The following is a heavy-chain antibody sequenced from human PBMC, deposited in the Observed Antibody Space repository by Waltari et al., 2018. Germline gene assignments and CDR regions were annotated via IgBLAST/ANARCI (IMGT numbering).Heavy chain of an antibody. CDR1: GGTFRRYA. CDR3: ARGKQQLKPDY. V-gene: IGHV1-69*05. J-gene: IGHJ4*02. Sequence: QVQLVQYGAEVKKPGSSVKVSCKASGGTFRRYASSWGRKAPGQGLEWMGVIIPIFGTANYAQKFQGRVTITTDESTSTAYMALSSLRSEDTAVYYCARGKQQLKPDYWGQGTLVTVSS. CDR2: IIPIFGTA. D-gene: IGHD6-13*01.